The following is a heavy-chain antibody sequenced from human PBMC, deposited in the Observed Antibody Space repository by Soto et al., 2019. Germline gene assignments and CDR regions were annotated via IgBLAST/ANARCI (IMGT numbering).Heavy chain of an antibody. CDR1: GFIFSNYA. D-gene: IGHD3-10*01. J-gene: IGHJ5*02. V-gene: IGHV3-23*01. CDR3: ATDGGLQSPRSWFAFFA. CDR2: ISGSGGDT. Sequence: EVQMLESGGGLVQRGESLRLSCAASGFIFSNYAMSWVRQAPGKGLEWVSAISGSGGDTYYVDSVKGRFTISRDNSKNTLYLQINSLRAEDTATYYCATDGGLQSPRSWFAFFAWGQGTMVTVSS.